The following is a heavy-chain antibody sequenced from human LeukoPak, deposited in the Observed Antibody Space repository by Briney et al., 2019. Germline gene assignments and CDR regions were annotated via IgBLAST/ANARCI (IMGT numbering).Heavy chain of an antibody. D-gene: IGHD2-21*02. J-gene: IGHJ4*02. CDR1: GFTFSSYG. CDR3: ARCGGDCSYLDY. CDR2: IWYDGSNK. Sequence: GGSLRLSCAASGFTFSSYGMHWVRQAPGKGLEWVAVIWYDGSNKYYADSVKGRFTISRDNSKNTLYLQMNSLRAEDTAVYYCARCGGDCSYLDYWGQGTLVTVSS. V-gene: IGHV3-33*01.